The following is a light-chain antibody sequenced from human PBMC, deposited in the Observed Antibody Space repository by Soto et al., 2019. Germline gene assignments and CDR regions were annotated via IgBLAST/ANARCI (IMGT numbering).Light chain of an antibody. Sequence: QSVLTQPPSASGTPGQRVSISCSGYSSSIGTNFVYWYQQLPGTAPKVLIHSNNQRPSGVPDRFSGSKSGTSASLAISGLRSEDEADYYCAAWDDNLSTYVVGSGTKVT. J-gene: IGLJ1*01. V-gene: IGLV1-47*02. CDR2: SNN. CDR3: AAWDDNLSTYV. CDR1: SSSIGTNF.